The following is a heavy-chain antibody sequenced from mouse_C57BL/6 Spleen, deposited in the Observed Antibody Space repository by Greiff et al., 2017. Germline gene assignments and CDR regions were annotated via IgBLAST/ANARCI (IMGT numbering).Heavy chain of an antibody. D-gene: IGHD1-1*01. V-gene: IGHV1-42*01. J-gene: IGHJ3*01. CDR2: INPSTGGT. Sequence: VHVKQSGPELVKPGASVKISCKASGYSFTGYYMNWVKQSPEKSLEWIGEINPSTGGTTYNQKFKAKATLTVDKSSSTAYMQLKSLTSEDSAVYYCAGKGVYYGSSWFAYWGQGTLVTVSA. CDR3: AGKGVYYGSSWFAY. CDR1: GYSFTGYY.